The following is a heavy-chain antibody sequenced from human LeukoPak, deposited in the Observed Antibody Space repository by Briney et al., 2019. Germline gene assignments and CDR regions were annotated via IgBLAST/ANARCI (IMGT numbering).Heavy chain of an antibody. CDR1: GGSISSGGYY. Sequence: SETLSLTCTVSGGSISSGGYYWSWIRQHPGKGLEWIGYIYYSGSTYYNPSLKSRVTISVDTSKNQFPLKLSSVTAADTAVYYCARHMWNVYYFDYWGQGTLVTVSS. V-gene: IGHV4-31*03. J-gene: IGHJ4*02. CDR2: IYYSGST. D-gene: IGHD1-1*01. CDR3: ARHMWNVYYFDY.